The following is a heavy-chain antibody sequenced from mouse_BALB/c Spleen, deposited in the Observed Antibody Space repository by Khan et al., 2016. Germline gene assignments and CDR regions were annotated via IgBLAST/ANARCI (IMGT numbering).Heavy chain of an antibody. Sequence: EVQLQESGAELVKPGASVKLSCLASGFNIKDTYMHWVKQGPEQGLEWIGRIDPANGETKYDPKFQGKATITADTSSNTACLQLSSLTSEDTAVYCCTIGFDFGPFAYWGQGTLVTVST. V-gene: IGHV14-3*02. J-gene: IGHJ3*01. CDR3: TIGFDFGPFAY. CDR2: IDPANGET. CDR1: GFNIKDTY. D-gene: IGHD2-4*01.